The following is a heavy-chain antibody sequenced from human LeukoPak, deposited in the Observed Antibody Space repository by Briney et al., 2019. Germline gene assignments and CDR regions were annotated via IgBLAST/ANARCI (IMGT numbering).Heavy chain of an antibody. CDR3: AIDVCTSHHNIGYLRTSPSDH. Sequence: GGSLRLSCAASGFTFSSHAMTWVRQAPGKGLEWVSRISSSGGSTYYADSVKGRFTISRDNSKNTLYMQMKSLRANNTTVYYCAIDVCTSHHNIGYLRTSPSDHWGQGTLVTVPS. D-gene: IGHD2-8*01. V-gene: IGHV3-23*01. J-gene: IGHJ4*02. CDR1: GFTFSSHA. CDR2: ISSSGGST.